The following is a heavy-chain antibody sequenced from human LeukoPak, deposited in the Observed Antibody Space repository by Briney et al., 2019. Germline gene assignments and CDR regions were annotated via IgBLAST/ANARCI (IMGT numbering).Heavy chain of an antibody. J-gene: IGHJ6*03. CDR3: AKDGSIPWGYYMDV. Sequence: PGGSLRLSCAASGFTFSSYSMNWVRQAPGKGLEWVSYISSSSSTIYYADSVEGRFTISRDNAKNSLYLQMNSLRAEDTAVYYCAKDGSIPWGYYMDVWGKGTTVTISS. D-gene: IGHD2-2*02. CDR1: GFTFSSYS. V-gene: IGHV3-48*01. CDR2: ISSSSSTI.